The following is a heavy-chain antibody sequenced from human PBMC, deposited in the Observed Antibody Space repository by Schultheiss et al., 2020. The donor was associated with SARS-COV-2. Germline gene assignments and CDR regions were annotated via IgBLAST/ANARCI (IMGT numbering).Heavy chain of an antibody. J-gene: IGHJ4*02. V-gene: IGHV4-30-4*08. CDR1: GGSISSGGYY. CDR2: IYHSGST. D-gene: IGHD6-6*01. Sequence: SETLSLTCTVSGGSISSGGYYWSWIRQHPGKGLEWIGYIYHSGSTNYNPSLKSRVVISVDTSKNQFSLKLSSVTAADTAVYYCARGVAARLQPFDYWGQGTLVTVSS. CDR3: ARGVAARLQPFDY.